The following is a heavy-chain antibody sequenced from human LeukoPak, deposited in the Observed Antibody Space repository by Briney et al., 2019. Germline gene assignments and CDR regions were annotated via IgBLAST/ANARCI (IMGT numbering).Heavy chain of an antibody. D-gene: IGHD3-22*01. CDR3: ARAPPFYDSSGYYSDISEDYFDY. Sequence: PGGSLRLSCAASGFTFSSYSMNWVRQAPGKGLEWVSSISSSSSYIYYADSVKGRFTISRDNAKNSLYLQMNSLRAEDTAVYYCARAPPFYDSSGYYSDISEDYFDYWGQGTLVTVSS. CDR1: GFTFSSYS. CDR2: ISSSSSYI. J-gene: IGHJ4*02. V-gene: IGHV3-21*01.